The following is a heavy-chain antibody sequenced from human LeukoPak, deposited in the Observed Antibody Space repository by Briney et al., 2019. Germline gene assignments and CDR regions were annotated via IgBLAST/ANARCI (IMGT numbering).Heavy chain of an antibody. V-gene: IGHV3-30*04. CDR2: ISYDGSNK. J-gene: IGHJ4*02. CDR1: GFTFSSYA. Sequence: SGGSLRLSCAASGFTFSSYAIHWVRQAPGKGLEWVAVISYDGSNKYYADSVKGRFTISRDNSKNTLYLQMNSLRVEDTAVYYCARGSKSYGDYIRSRIHHFDYWGQGTLVTVSS. D-gene: IGHD4-17*01. CDR3: ARGSKSYGDYIRSRIHHFDY.